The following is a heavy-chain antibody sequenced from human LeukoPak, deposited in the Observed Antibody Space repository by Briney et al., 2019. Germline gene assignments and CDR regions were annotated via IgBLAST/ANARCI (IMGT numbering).Heavy chain of an antibody. Sequence: PGGSLRLSCAASGFTASRNYMSWVRQAPGKGLEWVPVIYSGGSAYYADSVKGRFTISRDNSKNTLYLQMNNLRAEDTAVYYCAREAVTRNYFDYWGQGTLVTVSS. CDR3: AREAVTRNYFDY. D-gene: IGHD4-17*01. J-gene: IGHJ4*02. CDR1: GFTASRNY. V-gene: IGHV3-53*01. CDR2: IYSGGSA.